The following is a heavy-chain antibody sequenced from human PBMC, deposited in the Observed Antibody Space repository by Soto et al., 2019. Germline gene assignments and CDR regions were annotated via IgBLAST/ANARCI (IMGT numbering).Heavy chain of an antibody. V-gene: IGHV1-46*03. CDR2: INPSGGST. D-gene: IGHD6-19*01. CDR1: GYTFTSYY. J-gene: IGHJ3*02. Sequence: GASVKVSCKASGYTFTSYYMHWVRQAPGQGLEWMGIINPSGGSTSYAQKFQGRVTMTRDTSTSTVYMELSSLRSEDTAVYYCARDAQFIAVARVRAFDIWGQGTMVTVSS. CDR3: ARDAQFIAVARVRAFDI.